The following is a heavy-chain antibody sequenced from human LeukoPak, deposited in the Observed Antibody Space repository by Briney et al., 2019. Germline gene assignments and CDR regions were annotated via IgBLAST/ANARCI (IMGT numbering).Heavy chain of an antibody. CDR3: ARDYWFDP. Sequence: GGSLRLSCAASGFTFSSYEMNWVRQAPGKGLEWISYISSAGTTKIYADSVKGRFTISRDNAKNSLYLQMNSLRAEDTAVYYCARDYWFDPWSHGTPVTVSS. CDR2: ISSAGTTK. CDR1: GFTFSSYE. V-gene: IGHV3-48*03. J-gene: IGHJ5*02.